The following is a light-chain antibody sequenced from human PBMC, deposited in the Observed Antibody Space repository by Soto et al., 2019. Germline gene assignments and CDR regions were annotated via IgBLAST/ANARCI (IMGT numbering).Light chain of an antibody. CDR2: DVS. CDR3: SSYTSSSTPYV. J-gene: IGLJ1*01. V-gene: IGLV2-14*03. Sequence: QSALTQPASVSGSPGQSITISCTGSSSDVGGYDYVSWYQHHPGKAPKLMIHDVSNRPSGVSNRFSGSKSGNTASLTISGLQAEDEADYYCSSYTSSSTPYVFGTGTMLTVL. CDR1: SSDVGGYDY.